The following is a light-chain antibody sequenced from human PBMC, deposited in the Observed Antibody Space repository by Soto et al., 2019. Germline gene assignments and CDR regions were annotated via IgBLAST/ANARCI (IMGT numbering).Light chain of an antibody. V-gene: IGKV1-27*01. CDR3: QKYDRAPAA. Sequence: DIQVTQSPYSLSASPGDRITITGRASQDIKKFLAWYQQKPGEVPHLLIYAASTLRPGVPSRFSVNDSGTDFTLTIASLQPEDVATYFCQKYDRAPAAFGQGTKVDVK. J-gene: IGKJ1*01. CDR1: QDIKKF. CDR2: AAS.